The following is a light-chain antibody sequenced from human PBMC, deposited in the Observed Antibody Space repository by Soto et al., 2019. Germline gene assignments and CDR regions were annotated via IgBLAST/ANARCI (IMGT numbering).Light chain of an antibody. CDR2: GNI. V-gene: IGLV1-40*01. CDR1: SSNIGADYD. CDR3: QAYDTSLSGVV. J-gene: IGLJ1*01. Sequence: QSALAQPPSVSGAPGQRITISCTGSSSNIGADYDVHWYQQFPGTAPKLLIDGNIDRPSGVPDRFSASKPGTSASLAITGLQAEDEADYYCQAYDTSLSGVVFGTGTKVTVL.